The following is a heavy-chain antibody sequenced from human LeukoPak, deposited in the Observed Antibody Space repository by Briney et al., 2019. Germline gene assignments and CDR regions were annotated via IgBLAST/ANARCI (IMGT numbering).Heavy chain of an antibody. CDR3: ARDYPTSGIVTIFDY. CDR1: GFTFNNYA. CDR2: ITASGGST. D-gene: IGHD1-1*01. Sequence: GGSLRLSCASSGFTFNNYAMTWVRQAPGKGLEWVSSITASGGSTYCADSVKGRFTISRDNSKNTLYLQMSSLRAEDTAVYYCARDYPTSGIVTIFDYWGQGTLVTVSS. V-gene: IGHV3-23*01. J-gene: IGHJ4*02.